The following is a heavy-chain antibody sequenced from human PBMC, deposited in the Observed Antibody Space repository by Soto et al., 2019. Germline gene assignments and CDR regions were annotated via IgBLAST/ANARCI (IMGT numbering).Heavy chain of an antibody. CDR1: GGSISSYY. V-gene: IGHV4-59*12. D-gene: IGHD1-7*01. CDR2: IYHSGYT. CDR3: ARDSLTGNYFDP. J-gene: IGHJ5*02. Sequence: PSETLSLTCTVSGGSISSYYWNWIRQPPGKGLEWIGYIYHSGYTSYNPSLKNRVTISVDKSKNQFSLTLSFVTAADTAVYYCARDSLTGNYFDPWGQGTLVTVSS.